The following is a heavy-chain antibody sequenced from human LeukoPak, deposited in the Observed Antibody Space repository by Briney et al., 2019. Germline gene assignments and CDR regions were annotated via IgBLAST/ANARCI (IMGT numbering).Heavy chain of an antibody. Sequence: SETLSLTCTVSGGSISSYYWSWIRQPPGKGLEWIGYIYYSGSTNYNPSLKSRVAISVDTSKNQFSLKLSSVTAADTAVYFCARYASDGWRFDYWGQGTLVTVSS. CDR1: GGSISSYY. CDR3: ARYASDGWRFDY. J-gene: IGHJ4*02. CDR2: IYYSGST. D-gene: IGHD5-24*01. V-gene: IGHV4-59*01.